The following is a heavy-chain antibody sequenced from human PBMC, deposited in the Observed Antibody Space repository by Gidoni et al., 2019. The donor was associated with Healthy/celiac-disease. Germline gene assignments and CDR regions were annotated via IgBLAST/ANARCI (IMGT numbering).Heavy chain of an antibody. J-gene: IGHJ4*02. CDR1: GYTFPSYY. D-gene: IGHD3-10*02. Sequence: QVQLVQSGAEVKKPGASVKVSCKASGYTFPSYYMHWVRQAPGQGLEWMGIINPSGGSTSYAQKFQCRVTMTRDTSTSTVYMELSSLRSEDTAVYYCAVGWNYVRVDYWGQGTLVTVSS. CDR3: AVGWNYVRVDY. V-gene: IGHV1-46*01. CDR2: INPSGGST.